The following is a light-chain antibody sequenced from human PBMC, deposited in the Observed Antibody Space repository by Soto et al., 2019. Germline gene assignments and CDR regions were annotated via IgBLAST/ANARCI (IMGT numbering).Light chain of an antibody. CDR1: QSVSSSY. CDR3: QQYGSSPPGT. V-gene: IGKV3-20*01. CDR2: GAS. Sequence: EIVLTQSPGTLALSPGERATLSCRASQSVSSSYLAWYQQKPGQAPRLLIYGASSRATGIPDRLSGSGSGTDFTLTISRLEPEDFAVYYCQQYGSSPPGTFGQGTKVDIK. J-gene: IGKJ1*01.